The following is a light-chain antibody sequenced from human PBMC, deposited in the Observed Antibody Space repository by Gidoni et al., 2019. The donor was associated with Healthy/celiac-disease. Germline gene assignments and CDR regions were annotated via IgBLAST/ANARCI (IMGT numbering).Light chain of an antibody. CDR3: QQYNNWPPEGT. V-gene: IGKV3-15*01. CDR2: GAS. J-gene: IGKJ1*01. CDR1: QSVSSN. Sequence: EIVMTQSLATLSVSPGERATLSCRASQSVSSNLAWYQQKPGQAPRLLIYGASTRATGIPARFSGSGSGTEFTLTISSLQSEDFAVYYCQQYNNWPPEGTFGQGTKVEIK.